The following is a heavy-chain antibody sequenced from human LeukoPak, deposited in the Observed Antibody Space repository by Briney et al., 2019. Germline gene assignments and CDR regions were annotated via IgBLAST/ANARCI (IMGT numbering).Heavy chain of an antibody. Sequence: GGSLRLSCAASGFSFSDYAMNWVRQAPGKGLEWVAYIRTSSGGIYYADSVKGRFTISTDTAKNSLYLEMNNLRDGDTAVYYCARDDSWAFDYWGQGTLVTVSS. CDR2: IRTSSGGI. CDR3: ARDDSWAFDY. J-gene: IGHJ4*02. D-gene: IGHD2-21*02. CDR1: GFSFSDYA. V-gene: IGHV3-48*02.